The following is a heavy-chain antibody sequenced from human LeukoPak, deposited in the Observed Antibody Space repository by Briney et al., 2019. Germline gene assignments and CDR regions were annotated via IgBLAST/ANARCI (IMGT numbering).Heavy chain of an antibody. Sequence: GGSLRLSCAASGFTFSSYSMNWVRQAPGKGLEWVSAISSDRSYKYYADSVKGRFTISRDNAKNSLYLQMNSLRAEDTAVYYCARDKTLWLVPFDYWGQGTLVTVSS. CDR3: ARDKTLWLVPFDY. CDR2: ISSDRSYK. D-gene: IGHD6-19*01. V-gene: IGHV3-21*01. CDR1: GFTFSSYS. J-gene: IGHJ4*02.